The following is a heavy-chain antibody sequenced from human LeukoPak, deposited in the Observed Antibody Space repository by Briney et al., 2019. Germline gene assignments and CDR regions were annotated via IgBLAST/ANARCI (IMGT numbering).Heavy chain of an antibody. Sequence: PGGSLRLSCAASGFTFSTYWMHWVRQAPGKGLVWVSRINGDESSTNYADFVKGRFTISRDNAKKTLYLQMNSLRAEDTAVYYCAAASSHRIAAGGECWGQGTLVTVSS. CDR2: INGDESST. CDR3: AAASSHRIAAGGEC. D-gene: IGHD6-13*01. CDR1: GFTFSTYW. V-gene: IGHV3-74*01. J-gene: IGHJ4*02.